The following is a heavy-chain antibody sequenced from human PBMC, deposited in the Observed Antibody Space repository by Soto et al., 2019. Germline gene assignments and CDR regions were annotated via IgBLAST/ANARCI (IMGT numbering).Heavy chain of an antibody. D-gene: IGHD2-15*01. CDR3: ARGFETVVVVAASYYFDY. CDR2: INHSGST. Sequence: QVQLQQWGAGLLKPSETLSLTCAVYGGSFSGYYWSWIRQPPGKGLEWIGEINHSGSTNYNPSLKSRVNISVDTSKNQFSLKLSSVTAADTAVYYCARGFETVVVVAASYYFDYWGQGTLVTVSS. J-gene: IGHJ4*02. CDR1: GGSFSGYY. V-gene: IGHV4-34*01.